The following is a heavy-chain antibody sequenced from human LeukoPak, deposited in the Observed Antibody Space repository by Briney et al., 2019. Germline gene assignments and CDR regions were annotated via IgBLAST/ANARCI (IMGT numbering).Heavy chain of an antibody. Sequence: GGSLRLSCAASGFTFSSYAMHWVRQAPGKGLEWVAAISYDGSNKYYADSVKGRFTISRDNSKNTLYLQMNSLRAEDTAVYYCARALHYSGIDPWGQGTLVTVSS. J-gene: IGHJ5*02. V-gene: IGHV3-30-3*01. CDR3: ARALHYSGIDP. CDR1: GFTFSSYA. CDR2: ISYDGSNK. D-gene: IGHD2-21*01.